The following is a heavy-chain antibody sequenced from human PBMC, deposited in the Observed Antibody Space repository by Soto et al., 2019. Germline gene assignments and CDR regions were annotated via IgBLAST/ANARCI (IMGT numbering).Heavy chain of an antibody. CDR3: VKGLFLGPRGDAS. V-gene: IGHV3-64D*06. D-gene: IGHD2-21*02. CDR2: INSNGLST. J-gene: IGHJ4*02. CDR1: GFTVRTIA. Sequence: GGSLRLSCSASGFTVRTIAMQWVRQAPGKGLEYVAAINSNGLSTYYEGFVQGRFNISRDNSKNTVSLQMTSLRTEDTAVYYCVKGLFLGPRGDASRGQGTMVTVSS.